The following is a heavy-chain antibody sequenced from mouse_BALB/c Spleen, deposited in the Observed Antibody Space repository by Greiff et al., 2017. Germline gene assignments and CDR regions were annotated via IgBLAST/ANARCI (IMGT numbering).Heavy chain of an antibody. CDR3: ARSYRYDGHYAMDY. D-gene: IGHD2-14*01. Sequence: QVQLKQSGAELMKPGASVKISCKATGYTFSSYWIEWVKQRPGHGLEWIGEILPGSGSTNYNEKFKGKATFTADTSSNTAYMQLSSLTSEDSAVYYCARSYRYDGHYAMDYWGQGTSVTVSS. J-gene: IGHJ4*01. V-gene: IGHV1-9*01. CDR2: ILPGSGST. CDR1: GYTFSSYW.